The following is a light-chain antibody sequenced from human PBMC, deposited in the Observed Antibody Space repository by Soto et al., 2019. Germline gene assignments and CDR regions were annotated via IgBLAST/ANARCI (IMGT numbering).Light chain of an antibody. V-gene: IGKV1-17*03. J-gene: IGKJ4*01. CDR2: AAS. CDR3: LQYNSFPLA. Sequence: DIQMTQSPAAMSASVGDSVTSTCRASEWINNYLVWFQQKPGKVPKRLISAASSLQTGVPSRFSGSGFGTEFTLTISDLQPEDFATYYCLQYNSFPLAFGGGTKVEIK. CDR1: EWINNY.